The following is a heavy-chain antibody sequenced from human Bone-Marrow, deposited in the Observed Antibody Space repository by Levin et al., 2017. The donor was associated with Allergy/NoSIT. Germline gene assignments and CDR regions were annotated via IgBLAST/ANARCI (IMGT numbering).Heavy chain of an antibody. Sequence: ASVKVSCKASGYTFTTYDINWVRQATGQGLEWMGWMNPNSGNTGSAQNFQGRITMTRNTSISTAYMELRSLRSEDTAVDYCARARYSSSHNWFDPWGQGTLVTVSS. CDR2: MNPNSGNT. V-gene: IGHV1-8*01. D-gene: IGHD6-13*01. CDR1: GYTFTTYD. J-gene: IGHJ5*02. CDR3: ARARYSSSHNWFDP.